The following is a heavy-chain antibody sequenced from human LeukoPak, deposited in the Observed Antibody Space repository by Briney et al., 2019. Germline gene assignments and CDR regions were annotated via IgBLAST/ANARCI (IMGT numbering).Heavy chain of an antibody. CDR2: IYPGDSDT. J-gene: IGHJ6*03. Sequence: GESLKISCKASGYSFNTYWIGWVRQMPGKGLEWMGIIYPGDSDTIYSPSFQGQVTISADKSISTAYLQWSSLKASDTAMYYCARHETKYHYYYMDVWGKGTTVTISS. CDR3: ARHETKYHYYYMDV. CDR1: GYSFNTYW. D-gene: IGHD1-14*01. V-gene: IGHV5-51*01.